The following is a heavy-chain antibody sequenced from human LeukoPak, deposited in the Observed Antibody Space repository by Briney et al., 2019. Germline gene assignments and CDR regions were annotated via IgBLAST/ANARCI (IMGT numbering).Heavy chain of an antibody. D-gene: IGHD3-22*01. CDR1: GFTFSSYG. CDR2: IWYDGSNK. V-gene: IGHV3-33*01. J-gene: IGHJ4*02. Sequence: PGRSLRLSCAASGFTFSSYGMHWVRQAPGKGLERVAVIWYDGSNKYYADSVKGRFTISRDNSKNTLYLQMNSLRAEDTAVYYCARDLYYYDSSGHLDYWGQGTLVTVSS. CDR3: ARDLYYYDSSGHLDY.